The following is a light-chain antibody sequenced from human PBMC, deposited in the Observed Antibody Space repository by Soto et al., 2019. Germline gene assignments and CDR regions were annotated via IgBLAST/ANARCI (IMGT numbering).Light chain of an antibody. Sequence: EIVMTQSPATLSVSPGERATLSCRASQSVTSNLAWYQQKPGQAPRLLIYGASTRATGITARFSGGGSGTEFTLTISSLQSEDFAVYYCQQYNAWPRTFGQGTKVEIK. V-gene: IGKV3-15*01. CDR2: GAS. CDR1: QSVTSN. CDR3: QQYNAWPRT. J-gene: IGKJ1*01.